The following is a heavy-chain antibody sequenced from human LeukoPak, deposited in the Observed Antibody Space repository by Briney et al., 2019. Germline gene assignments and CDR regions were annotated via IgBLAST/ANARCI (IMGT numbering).Heavy chain of an antibody. CDR2: ISYDGNNK. J-gene: IGHJ4*02. CDR1: GFTFSSYA. V-gene: IGHV3-30*04. CDR3: ARPTPSFSSGWYNPYFDY. Sequence: GGSLRLSCAASGFTFSSYAMHWVRQAPGKGLDWVAVISYDGNNKYYADSVKGRFTISRDNSKNTLYLQMNSLRAEDTAVYYCARPTPSFSSGWYNPYFDYWGQGTLVTVPS. D-gene: IGHD6-19*01.